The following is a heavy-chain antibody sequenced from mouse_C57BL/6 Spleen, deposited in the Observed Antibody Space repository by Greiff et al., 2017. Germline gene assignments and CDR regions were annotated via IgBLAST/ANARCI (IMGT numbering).Heavy chain of an antibody. J-gene: IGHJ1*03. V-gene: IGHV1-59*01. Sequence: QVQLQQPGPELVRPGTSVKLSCKASGYTFTSYWMHWVKQRPGQGLEWIGGIDPSDSYTNYNQKFKGKATLTVDTSSSTAYMQLSSLTSEDSAVYYCARLYYGCSYGWYFGVWGTGTTVTVSS. CDR1: GYTFTSYW. CDR3: ARLYYGCSYGWYFGV. CDR2: IDPSDSYT. D-gene: IGHD1-1*01.